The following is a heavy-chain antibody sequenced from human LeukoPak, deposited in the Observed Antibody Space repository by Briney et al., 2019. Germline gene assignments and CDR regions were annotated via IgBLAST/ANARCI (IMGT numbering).Heavy chain of an antibody. CDR1: GFTFTNYD. D-gene: IGHD3-10*01. V-gene: IGHV1-8*01. CDR3: ARGSRSGDY. J-gene: IGHJ4*02. Sequence: ASVKVSCKTSGFTFTNYDINWVRQATGQGLEWMGWMNPNSGNTGYAQKFQGRVTMTRNISTSTAYMELSSLRSEDTAVYYCARGSRSGDYWGQGTQVTVSS. CDR2: MNPNSGNT.